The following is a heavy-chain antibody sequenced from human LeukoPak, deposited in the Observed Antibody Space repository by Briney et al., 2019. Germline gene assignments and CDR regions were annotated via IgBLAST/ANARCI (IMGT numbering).Heavy chain of an antibody. Sequence: PGGSLRLSCAASGFTVSSNYMSRVRQAPGKGLEWVSVFYSGGTTYYADSVKGRFIISRDSSKNTLYLQMNNLRAEDTAMYFCARTSAAMKPFDYWGQGTLVTVSS. V-gene: IGHV3-53*01. D-gene: IGHD6-25*01. CDR2: FYSGGTT. CDR3: ARTSAAMKPFDY. J-gene: IGHJ4*02. CDR1: GFTVSSNY.